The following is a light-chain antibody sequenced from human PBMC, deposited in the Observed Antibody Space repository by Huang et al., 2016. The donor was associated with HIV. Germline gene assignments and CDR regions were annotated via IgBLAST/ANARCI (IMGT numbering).Light chain of an antibody. Sequence: DIQLTQSPSSLSASVGDRVTITCQASQDISTFLSWYYQRPGKAPELLIYDASDLETGVPSRFSGSGSGTDFTLTISSLKPEDIGTYYCQQYDSLPWTFGPGTEVDIK. CDR2: DAS. V-gene: IGKV1-33*01. J-gene: IGKJ3*01. CDR3: QQYDSLPWT. CDR1: QDISTF.